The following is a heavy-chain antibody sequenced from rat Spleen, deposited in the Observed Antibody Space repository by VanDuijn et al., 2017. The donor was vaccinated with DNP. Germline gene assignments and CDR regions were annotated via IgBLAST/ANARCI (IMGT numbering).Heavy chain of an antibody. CDR1: GFSFRDYY. J-gene: IGHJ3*01. CDR3: VRHGLTRVSNWFAY. V-gene: IGHV5S13*01. Sequence: EVQLVESGEGLVQPGGSLKLSCAASGFSFRDYYMAWVRQAPTKGLEWVASISTSGGNTNYRESVKGRFTISRNNAKDTQYLQMDSLRSEDTATYYCVRHGLTRVSNWFAYWGQGTLVTVSS. D-gene: IGHD1-4*01. CDR2: ISTSGGNT.